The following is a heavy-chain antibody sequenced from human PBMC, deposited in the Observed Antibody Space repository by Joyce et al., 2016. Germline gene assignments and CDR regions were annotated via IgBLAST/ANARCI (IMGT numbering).Heavy chain of an antibody. CDR2: IESKAHGETT. CDR1: GFNFHNAW. D-gene: IGHD4-23*01. Sequence: EVQLVESGGGLVKPGESLRLSCAGSGFNFHNAWMVWVRQAPGKGLEWVGRIESKAHGETTDYAAPVKGRFAISRDDSKYTLYLQMNSLKTEDTALYYCTNFGGNSFGDYWGQGALVTVSS. V-gene: IGHV3-15*04. CDR3: TNFGGNSFGDY. J-gene: IGHJ4*02.